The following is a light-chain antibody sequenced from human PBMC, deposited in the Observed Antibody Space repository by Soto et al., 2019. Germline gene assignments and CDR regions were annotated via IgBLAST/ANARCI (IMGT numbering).Light chain of an antibody. J-gene: IGLJ7*01. CDR2: INI. Sequence: QSVLTQPPSASGTPGQRVTISCSGSSSNIGGNTVRWYQHLPGTAPRLLIYINIQRPSGVPDRFSGSKSGTSASLAISGLQSEDETDYYCAVWDDSLDGHAVFGGGTQLTVL. CDR3: AVWDDSLDGHAV. V-gene: IGLV1-44*01. CDR1: SSNIGGNT.